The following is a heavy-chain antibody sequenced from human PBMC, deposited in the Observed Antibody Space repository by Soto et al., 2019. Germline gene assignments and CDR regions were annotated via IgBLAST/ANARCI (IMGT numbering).Heavy chain of an antibody. CDR1: GGSFSDYS. J-gene: IGHJ3*02. CDR3: ARGAYSPDDFDI. CDR2: INHTGYT. D-gene: IGHD4-4*01. Sequence: SETLSLTCAVYGGSFSDYSWGWIRQPPGEGLEWIVEINHTGYTNYNPSLKSRVTISVDTSKSQFSLNLGSVTAADTAVFYCARGAYSPDDFDIWGKGTSVTVSS. V-gene: IGHV4-34*01.